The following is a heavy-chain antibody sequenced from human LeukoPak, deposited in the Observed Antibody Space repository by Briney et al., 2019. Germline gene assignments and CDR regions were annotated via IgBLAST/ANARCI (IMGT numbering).Heavy chain of an antibody. J-gene: IGHJ6*02. V-gene: IGHV4-31*03. CDR2: IYYSGST. CDR3: ARTQGENYYYYGMDV. CDR1: GCSISSGGYY. Sequence: PSETLSLTCTVSGCSISSGGYYWSWLRQHPGKGLEWIGYIYYSGSTYYNPSLKSRATISVDTSKNQFSLKLSSVTAADTAVYYCARTQGENYYYYGMDVWGQGTTVTVSS.